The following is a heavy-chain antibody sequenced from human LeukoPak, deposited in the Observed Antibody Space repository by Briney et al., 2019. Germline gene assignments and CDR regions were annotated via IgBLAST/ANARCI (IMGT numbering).Heavy chain of an antibody. Sequence: GGSLRLSCAASGFTFSSYGMHWVRKAPGKGLGLVAVRWYDGSNKYYADSVKGRFTISRDNSKNTLYLQMNSLRAEDTAVYYCARVFSGYSYGPLLDAFDIWGQGTMVTVSS. D-gene: IGHD5-18*01. CDR1: GFTFSSYG. CDR2: RWYDGSNK. J-gene: IGHJ3*02. V-gene: IGHV3-33*01. CDR3: ARVFSGYSYGPLLDAFDI.